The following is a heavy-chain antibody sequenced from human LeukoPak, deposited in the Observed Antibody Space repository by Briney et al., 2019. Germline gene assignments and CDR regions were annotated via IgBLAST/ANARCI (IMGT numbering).Heavy chain of an antibody. CDR1: GFTFSNYG. J-gene: IGHJ4*02. V-gene: IGHV3-23*01. CDR2: ISGSGYST. Sequence: GGSLRLSCAASGFTFSNYGMSWVRQASGRGLEWVSVISGSGYSTYYADSVKGRFTISRDNSKNTLYLQMNSLRAEDTAVYYCAKRRASTFEGYYFDYWGQGTLVTVSS. D-gene: IGHD3-16*01. CDR3: AKRRASTFEGYYFDY.